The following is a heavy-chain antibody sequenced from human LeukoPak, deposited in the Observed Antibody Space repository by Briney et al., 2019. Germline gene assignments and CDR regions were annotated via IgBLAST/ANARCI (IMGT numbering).Heavy chain of an antibody. D-gene: IGHD1-26*01. J-gene: IGHJ5*02. CDR2: ISYDGSNK. V-gene: IGHV3-30*04. CDR1: GFTFSSYA. Sequence: GGSLRLSCAASGFTFSSYAMHWVRQAPGKGLEWVAVISYDGSNKYYADSVKGRFTISRDNSKNTLYLQMNSLRAEDTAVYYCARSGSYSLGWFDPWGQGTLVTVSS. CDR3: ARSGSYSLGWFDP.